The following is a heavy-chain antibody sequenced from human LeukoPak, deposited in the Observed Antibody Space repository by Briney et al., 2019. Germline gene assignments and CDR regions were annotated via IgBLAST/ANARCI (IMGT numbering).Heavy chain of an antibody. V-gene: IGHV1-2*04. D-gene: IGHD3-3*01. CDR2: INPNSGGT. Sequence: WASVKVSCKASGYTFTGYYMHWVRQAPGQGLEWMGWINPNSGGTNYAQKFQGWVTMTRDTSISTAYMELSRLRSEDTAVYYCASSSSFWSGYRQHYYYYMDVWGKGTTVTVSS. J-gene: IGHJ6*03. CDR1: GYTFTGYY. CDR3: ASSSSFWSGYRQHYYYYMDV.